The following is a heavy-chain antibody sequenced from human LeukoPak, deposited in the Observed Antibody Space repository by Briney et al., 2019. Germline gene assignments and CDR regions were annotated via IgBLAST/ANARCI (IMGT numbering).Heavy chain of an antibody. CDR1: GYSISSGYY. CDR2: IYHSGSN. J-gene: IGHJ6*03. CDR3: ARLTTNYSYSSMDV. D-gene: IGHD4-11*01. Sequence: PSETLSLTCAVSGYSISSGYYWGWIRQPPGKGLEWIGRIYHSGSNYYNPSLKSRVTISVATSKNKFSLKLSSVTAADTAVYYCARLTTNYSYSSMDVWGKGTTVTVSS. V-gene: IGHV4-38-2*01.